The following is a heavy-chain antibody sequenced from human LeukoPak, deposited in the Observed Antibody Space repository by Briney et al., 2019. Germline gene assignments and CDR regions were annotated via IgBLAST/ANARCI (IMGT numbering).Heavy chain of an antibody. V-gene: IGHV1-8*01. CDR1: GYTFTSYD. CDR2: MNPNSGNT. D-gene: IGHD3-3*01. J-gene: IGHJ6*02. Sequence: ASVKVSCKASGYTFTSYDINWVRQATGQGLEWMGWMNPNSGNTGYAQKFQGRVTMTRNTSISTAYMELSSLGSEDTAVYYCARGLRFLEWLLSYYYYGMDVWGQGTTVTVSS. CDR3: ARGLRFLEWLLSYYYYGMDV.